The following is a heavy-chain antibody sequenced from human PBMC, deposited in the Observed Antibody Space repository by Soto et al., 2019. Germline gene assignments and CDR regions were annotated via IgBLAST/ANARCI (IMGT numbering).Heavy chain of an antibody. CDR3: ASALPSSSWYSRRQNYYYYGMDV. J-gene: IGHJ6*02. CDR1: GFTFSSYA. V-gene: IGHV3-30-3*01. D-gene: IGHD6-13*01. Sequence: QVQLVESGGGVVQPGRSLRLSCAASGFTFSSYAMHGVRQAPGKGLEWVAGISYDGSNKYYADFVKGRFTNSRDNSKNTLYLQMNSLKAKDTAVYYCASALPSSSWYSRRQNYYYYGMDVWGQGTTVTVSS. CDR2: ISYDGSNK.